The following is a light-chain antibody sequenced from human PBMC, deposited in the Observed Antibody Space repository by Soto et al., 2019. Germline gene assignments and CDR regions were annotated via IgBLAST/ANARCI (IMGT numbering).Light chain of an antibody. CDR3: QSYDSSLSGHVV. CDR2: GDT. J-gene: IGLJ2*01. V-gene: IGLV1-40*01. CDR1: SSDIGGGYD. Sequence: QSVLTQPPLVSGAPGQRVTISCTGSSSDIGGGYDVHWYQHLPGSVPKLLIYGDTNRPSGVPDRFSGSKSGTSASLAITGLQAEDEADYYCQSYDSSLSGHVVFGGGTQLTVL.